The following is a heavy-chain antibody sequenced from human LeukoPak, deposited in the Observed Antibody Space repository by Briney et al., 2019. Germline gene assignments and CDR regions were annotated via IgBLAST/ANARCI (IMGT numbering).Heavy chain of an antibody. Sequence: SETLSLTCTVSGGSISISSYYWGWIRQPPGKGLEWIGSIYYSGSTYYNPSLKSRVTISLDTSKNQFSLKLSSVTAADTAVYYCARRKYSSSPIDPWGQGTLVTVSS. CDR1: GGSISISSYY. CDR2: IYYSGST. CDR3: ARRKYSSSPIDP. V-gene: IGHV4-39*07. D-gene: IGHD6-13*01. J-gene: IGHJ5*02.